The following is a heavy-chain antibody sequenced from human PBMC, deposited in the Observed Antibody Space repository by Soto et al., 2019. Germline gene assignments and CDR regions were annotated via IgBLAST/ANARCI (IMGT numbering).Heavy chain of an antibody. J-gene: IGHJ4*02. Sequence: QVQLVQSGAEVKKPGASVKVSCKASGYTFTSYAMHWVRQAPGQRLEWMAWINAGNGNTKYSQKFQGRVTITRDTSASTAYMVLSSLRSEDKAVYYCVKVSGWYYFDYWGQGTLVTVSS. CDR1: GYTFTSYA. CDR3: VKVSGWYYFDY. CDR2: INAGNGNT. D-gene: IGHD6-19*01. V-gene: IGHV1-3*01.